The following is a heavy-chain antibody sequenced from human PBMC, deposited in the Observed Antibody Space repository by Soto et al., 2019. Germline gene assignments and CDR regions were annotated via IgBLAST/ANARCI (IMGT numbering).Heavy chain of an antibody. CDR1: AFSFGSYW. J-gene: IGHJ4*02. V-gene: IGHV3-7*01. CDR2: IKQDGTEQ. CDR3: ARIGWGYDYVWGRYFDH. D-gene: IGHD3-16*01. Sequence: EVHLVESGGGLVQPGGSLRLSCAASAFSFGSYWMSWVRQAPGKGLEWVANIKQDGTEQYYVDSVKGRFTISRDNAKNSVYLQMTSLRAEDTAVYYCARIGWGYDYVWGRYFDHWGQRTLVTVSS.